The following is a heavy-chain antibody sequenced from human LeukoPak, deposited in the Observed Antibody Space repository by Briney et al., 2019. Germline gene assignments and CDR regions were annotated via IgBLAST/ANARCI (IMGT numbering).Heavy chain of an antibody. D-gene: IGHD2-2*01. CDR1: GGTFSSYA. CDR3: ARVQGYCSSTSCSPFDY. Sequence: ASVKVSCKASGGTFSSYAISWVRQAPGQGLEWMGGIIPIFGTANYAQKFQGRVTITADESTSTAYMELSSLRSEDTAVYYCARVQGYCSSTSCSPFDYWGQGTLVTVSS. J-gene: IGHJ4*02. V-gene: IGHV1-69*13. CDR2: IIPIFGTA.